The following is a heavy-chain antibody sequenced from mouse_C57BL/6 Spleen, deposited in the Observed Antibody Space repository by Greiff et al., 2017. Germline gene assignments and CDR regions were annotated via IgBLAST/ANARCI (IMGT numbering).Heavy chain of an antibody. D-gene: IGHD2-3*01. CDR2: IYPGDGDT. CDR3: ARDAGHYVSYWYFDV. J-gene: IGHJ1*03. CDR1: GYAFSSSW. Sequence: VQLQESGPELVKPGASVKISCKASGYAFSSSWMNWVKQRPGKGLERIGRIYPGDGDTNYNGKFKGKATLTADKSSITAYMQLSSLTSDDSAVYFCARDAGHYVSYWYFDVWGTGTTVTVSS. V-gene: IGHV1-82*01.